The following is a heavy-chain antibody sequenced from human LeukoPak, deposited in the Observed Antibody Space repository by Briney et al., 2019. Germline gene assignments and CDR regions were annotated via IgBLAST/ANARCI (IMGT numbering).Heavy chain of an antibody. CDR2: IYNTGST. V-gene: IGHV4-4*07. J-gene: IGHJ4*02. CDR1: GGSISSYY. CDR3: ARDFPFGPGHHPFDS. D-gene: IGHD2-8*02. Sequence: PSETLSLTCTVSGGSISSYYWSWIRQSAGKGLEWIGRIYNTGSTNYNPSLKSRVTMSVDTSKNQFSLRLNSMTAADTAVYYCARDFPFGPGHHPFDSWGQGILVSVSS.